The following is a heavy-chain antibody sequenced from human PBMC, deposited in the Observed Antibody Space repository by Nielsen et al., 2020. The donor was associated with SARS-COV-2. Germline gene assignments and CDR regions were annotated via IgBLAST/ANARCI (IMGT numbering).Heavy chain of an antibody. CDR1: GGSFSGYY. V-gene: IGHV4-34*01. J-gene: IGHJ6*02. D-gene: IGHD2-8*01. CDR3: ARAIVLMVYAIRGSYYYGMDV. Sequence: GSLRLSCAVYGGSFSGYYWSWIRQPPGKGPEWIGEINHSGSTNYNPSLKSRVTISVDTSKNQFSLKLSSVTAADTAVYYCARAIVLMVYAIRGSYYYGMDVWGQGTTVTVSS. CDR2: INHSGST.